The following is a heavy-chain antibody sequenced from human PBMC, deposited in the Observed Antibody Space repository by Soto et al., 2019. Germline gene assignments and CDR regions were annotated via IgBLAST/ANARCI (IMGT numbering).Heavy chain of an antibody. CDR1: GGSISSSSYY. CDR3: ARHSSTAMVNFDY. V-gene: IGHV4-39*01. CDR2: IYYSGST. D-gene: IGHD5-18*01. J-gene: IGHJ4*02. Sequence: TLSLTCTVSGGSISSSSYYWGWIRQPPGKGLEWIGSIYYSGSTYYNPSLKSRVTISVDTSKNQFSLKLSSVTAADTAVYYCARHSSTAMVNFDYWGQGTLVTVSS.